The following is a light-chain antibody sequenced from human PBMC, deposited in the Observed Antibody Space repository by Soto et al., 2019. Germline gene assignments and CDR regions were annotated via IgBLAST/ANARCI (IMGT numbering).Light chain of an antibody. CDR2: EVI. J-gene: IGLJ1*01. CDR1: SSDVETFNL. CDR3: CSYAGSSVYV. V-gene: IGLV2-23*02. Sequence: QSGLTQGASGSESPGQAMTIYCTGTSSDVETFNLVSWYQQHPGKAPRLMIYEVIKRPSGVSNRFSGSKSGNTASLTISGLQAEDEADYYCCSYAGSSVYVFGTGTKVTVL.